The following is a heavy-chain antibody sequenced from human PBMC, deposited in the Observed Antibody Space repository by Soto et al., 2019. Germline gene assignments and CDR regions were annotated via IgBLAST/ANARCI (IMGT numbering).Heavy chain of an antibody. CDR3: ATWGLRGNNYRYYFDY. J-gene: IGHJ4*02. CDR2: IGASGNTV. Sequence: EVKLVEAGGGLVKPGGSLRLSCVASGFSFRTNSMHWVRQAPGKGLEWLSYIGASGNTVFYEDSVKGRFVISRDNARNALSLQMNNLRSEDTAVYYCATWGLRGNNYRYYFDYWGQGTLVAVSS. CDR1: GFSFRTNS. D-gene: IGHD3-16*01. V-gene: IGHV3-48*01.